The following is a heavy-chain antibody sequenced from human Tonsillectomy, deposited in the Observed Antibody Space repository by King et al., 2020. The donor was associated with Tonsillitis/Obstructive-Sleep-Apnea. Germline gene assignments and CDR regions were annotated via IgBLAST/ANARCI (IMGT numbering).Heavy chain of an antibody. J-gene: IGHJ4*02. D-gene: IGHD3-9*01. V-gene: IGHV3-23*04. CDR2: MIGSAGTT. Sequence: VQLVESGGGLVQPGGSLRLSCAASGCILSKYAMSWVRRAPGKGLEWVSIMIGSAGTTYYADSVKGRFTISRDNSKNTLFLQMNSLRAEDTAIYYCARDHILDSWGQGTLVTVSS. CDR3: ARDHILDS. CDR1: GCILSKYA.